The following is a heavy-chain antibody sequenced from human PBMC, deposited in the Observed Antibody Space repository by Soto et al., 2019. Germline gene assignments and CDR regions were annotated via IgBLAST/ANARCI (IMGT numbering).Heavy chain of an antibody. CDR2: IIPNFGAA. CDR1: GGTFSSYS. J-gene: IGHJ3*01. CDR3: ASAKDYNSAWYAFDF. Sequence: ASVKVSCKASGGTFSSYSVSWVRQAPGLGLEWMGGIIPNFGAANYAQNFEGRVTITADESTSTAYMDLSSLRSDDTAVYYCASAKDYNSAWYAFDFWGQGTMVTVSS. D-gene: IGHD3-10*01. V-gene: IGHV1-69*13.